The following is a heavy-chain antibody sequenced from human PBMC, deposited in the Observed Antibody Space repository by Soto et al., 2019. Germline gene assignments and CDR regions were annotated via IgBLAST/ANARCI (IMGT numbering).Heavy chain of an antibody. J-gene: IGHJ6*03. CDR2: ISAYNGNT. V-gene: IGHV1-18*01. CDR3: ARVERHDCSGGSCYYDYYYMDV. D-gene: IGHD2-15*01. Sequence: ASVKVSCKASGYTSTSYGISWVRQAPGQGLEWMGWISAYNGNTNYAQKLQGRVTMTTDTSTSTAYMELRSLRSDDTAVYYCARVERHDCSGGSCYYDYYYMDVWGKGTTVTVSS. CDR1: GYTSTSYG.